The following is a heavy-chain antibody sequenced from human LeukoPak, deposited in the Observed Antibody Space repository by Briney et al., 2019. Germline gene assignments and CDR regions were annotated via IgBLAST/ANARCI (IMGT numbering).Heavy chain of an antibody. CDR3: ARKAVATAGITLDN. CDR2: INHADDNT. D-gene: IGHD6-19*01. V-gene: IGHV3-23*01. Sequence: GGSLRLSCTASGFTFRNYAMTWVRQAPGKGLEWVSHINHADDNTFYADSVRGRFTLSRDSSKNTLYPQMNSLRAEDTATYYCARKAVATAGITLDNWGQGTVVTVSS. J-gene: IGHJ4*02. CDR1: GFTFRNYA.